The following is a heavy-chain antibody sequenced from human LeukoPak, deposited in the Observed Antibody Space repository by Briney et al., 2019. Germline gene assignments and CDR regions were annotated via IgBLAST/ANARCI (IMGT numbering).Heavy chain of an antibody. Sequence: GGSLRLSCAASGFTFSSYAMHWVRQAPGKGLEWVAVISYDGSNKYYADSVKGRFTISRDNAKNSLYLQMNSLRAEDTAVYYCAKNAYYFDYWGQGTLVTVSS. CDR2: ISYDGSNK. J-gene: IGHJ4*02. CDR1: GFTFSSYA. CDR3: AKNAYYFDY. V-gene: IGHV3-30-3*02.